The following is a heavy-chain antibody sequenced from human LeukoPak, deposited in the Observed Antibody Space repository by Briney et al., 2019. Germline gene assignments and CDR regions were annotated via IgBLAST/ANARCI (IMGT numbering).Heavy chain of an antibody. Sequence: PGGSLRLSCAASGFTFTNYEMSWVRQAPGKGLEWLSSISGSGDSVFHADSVKGRFTISRDTSLNTLHLQMNSLRAEDTAFYYCGKGNTASRPGFVDWGQGTLVTVSS. CDR3: GKGNTASRPGFVD. CDR1: GFTFTNYE. CDR2: ISGSGDSV. V-gene: IGHV3-23*01. D-gene: IGHD5-18*01. J-gene: IGHJ4*02.